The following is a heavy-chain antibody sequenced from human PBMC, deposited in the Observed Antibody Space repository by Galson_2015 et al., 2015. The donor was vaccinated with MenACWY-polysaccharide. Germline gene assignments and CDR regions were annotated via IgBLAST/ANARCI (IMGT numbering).Heavy chain of an antibody. CDR3: LYASTYRYIFDY. CDR2: IYYSGST. D-gene: IGHD2/OR15-2a*01. Sequence: PGKGLEWIGSIYYSGSTYSNPSLKSRVTISVDTSKNQFSLKLRSVTAADTAVYYCLYASTYRYIFDYWGQGTLVTVSS. V-gene: IGHV4-39*01. J-gene: IGHJ4*02.